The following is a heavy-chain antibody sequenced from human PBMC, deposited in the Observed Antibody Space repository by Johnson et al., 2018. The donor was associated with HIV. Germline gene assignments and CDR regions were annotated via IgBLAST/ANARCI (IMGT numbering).Heavy chain of an antibody. CDR1: GFTFSSYG. D-gene: IGHD2-2*01. CDR2: ISYDGSNK. Sequence: QVQLVESGGGVVQPGGSLRLSCAASGFTFSSYGMHWVRQAPGKGLEWVAVISYDGSNKYYADSVKGRFTISRDNSKNTLYLQMNSLRAEDTAVYYCAKDRGAPYCSSTSCYSTGAFDIWGQGTMVTVSS. V-gene: IGHV3-30*18. CDR3: AKDRGAPYCSSTSCYSTGAFDI. J-gene: IGHJ3*02.